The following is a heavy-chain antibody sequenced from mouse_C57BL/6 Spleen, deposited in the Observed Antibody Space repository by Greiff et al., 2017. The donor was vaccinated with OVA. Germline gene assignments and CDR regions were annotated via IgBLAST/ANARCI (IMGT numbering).Heavy chain of an antibody. CDR1: GYSITSGYY. CDR2: ISYDGSN. J-gene: IGHJ3*01. Sequence: DVKLQESGPGLVKPSQSLSLTCSVPGYSITSGYYWNWIRQFPGNKLEWMGYISYDGSNNYNPSLKNRISITRDTSKNQFFLKLNSVTTEDTATYYCAREFAYWGQGTLVTVSA. V-gene: IGHV3-6*01. CDR3: AREFAY.